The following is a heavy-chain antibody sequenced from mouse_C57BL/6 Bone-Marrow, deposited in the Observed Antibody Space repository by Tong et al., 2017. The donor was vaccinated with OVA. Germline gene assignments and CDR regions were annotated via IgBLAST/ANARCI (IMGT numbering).Heavy chain of an antibody. D-gene: IGHD2-1*01. J-gene: IGHJ1*01. Sequence: EVQLVESGGDLVKPGGSLKLSCAASGFTFSSYGMSWVRQTPDKRLEWVATISSGGSYTYYPDSVKGRFTISRDNAKNTLYLQMSSLKSEDTAMYYCAPYGNYWYFDVWGAGTTVTVSA. CDR1: GFTFSSYG. V-gene: IGHV5-6*01. CDR2: ISSGGSYT. CDR3: APYGNYWYFDV.